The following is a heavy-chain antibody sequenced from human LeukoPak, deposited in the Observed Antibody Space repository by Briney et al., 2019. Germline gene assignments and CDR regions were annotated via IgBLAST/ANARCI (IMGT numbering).Heavy chain of an antibody. V-gene: IGHV4-30-4*08. CDR2: IYYSGST. J-gene: IGHJ4*02. CDR1: GGSISSGDYY. D-gene: IGHD4/OR15-4a*01. CDR3: TRVVVANSHAVDY. Sequence: PSQTLSLTCTVSGGSISSGDYYWSWIRQPPGKGLEWIGYIYYSGSTYYNPSLKSRVTISVNTSKNQFSLELSSVTAADTAVYYCTRVVVANSHAVDYWGQGTLVTVSS.